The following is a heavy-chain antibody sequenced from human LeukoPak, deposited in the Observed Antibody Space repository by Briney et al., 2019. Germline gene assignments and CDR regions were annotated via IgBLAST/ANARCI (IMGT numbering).Heavy chain of an antibody. CDR3: ARVSTTVTTYFDY. CDR1: GGSISNSNYY. CDR2: IYYSGGT. J-gene: IGHJ4*02. Sequence: SETLSLTCTVSGGSISNSNYYWGWIRQPPGKGLEWIGSIYYSGGTYYNPSLKSRVTISVDTSKNQFSLKLSSVTAADTAVYYCARVSTTVTTYFDYWGQGTLVTVSS. V-gene: IGHV4-39*07. D-gene: IGHD4-17*01.